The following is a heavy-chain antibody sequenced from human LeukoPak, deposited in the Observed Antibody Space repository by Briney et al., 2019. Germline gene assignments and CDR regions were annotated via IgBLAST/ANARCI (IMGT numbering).Heavy chain of an antibody. Sequence: PGGSLRLSCAASGFTFSSYWMSWVRQAPGKGLEWVANIKQDGSEKYYVDSVKGRFTISRDNAKNSLYLQMNSLRAEDTAVYYCAKERQWLVLGDMDVWGKGTTVTISS. V-gene: IGHV3-7*01. D-gene: IGHD6-19*01. CDR3: AKERQWLVLGDMDV. CDR1: GFTFSSYW. J-gene: IGHJ6*04. CDR2: IKQDGSEK.